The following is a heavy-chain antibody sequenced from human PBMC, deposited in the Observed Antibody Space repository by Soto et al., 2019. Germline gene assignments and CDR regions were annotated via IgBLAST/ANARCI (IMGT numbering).Heavy chain of an antibody. V-gene: IGHV3-7*01. J-gene: IGHJ4*02. CDR3: ASSFYYDILTGYTTGGVDS. CDR2: IKQDGSEK. D-gene: IGHD3-9*01. CDR1: GFTFSSYW. Sequence: GGSLRLSCAASGFTFSSYWMSWVRQAPGKGLEWVANIKQDGSEKYYVDSVKGRFTISRDNAKNSLYLQMNSLRAEDTAVYYCASSFYYDILTGYTTGGVDSWGQGTLVTVSS.